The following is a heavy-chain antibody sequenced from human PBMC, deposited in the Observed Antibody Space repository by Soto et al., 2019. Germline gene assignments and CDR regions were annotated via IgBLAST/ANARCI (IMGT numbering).Heavy chain of an antibody. Sequence: QVQLVQSGAEVKKPGASVKVSCKASGYTFSSYDINWVRQATGQGLEWMGWMNPNSGDTNYPQKFQGRVTKTRNTSIATAYMELRSLRSEDTAIYYCAGGLKFTTPLVRGVNPYYYYYMDVWGEGTTVTVSS. CDR2: MNPNSGDT. V-gene: IGHV1-8*01. D-gene: IGHD3-10*01. CDR1: GYTFSSYD. CDR3: AGGLKFTTPLVRGVNPYYYYYMDV. J-gene: IGHJ6*03.